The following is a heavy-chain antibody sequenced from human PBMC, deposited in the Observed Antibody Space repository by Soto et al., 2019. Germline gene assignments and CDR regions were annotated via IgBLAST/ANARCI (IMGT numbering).Heavy chain of an antibody. V-gene: IGHV3-74*01. D-gene: IGHD1-1*01. CDR2: INSDGSSA. J-gene: IGHJ6*02. CDR3: ARGCVQLERLSYYYGMDV. CDR1: GFTFSSYW. Sequence: EVQLVESGGGVVQPGGSLRLSCAVSGFTFSSYWMHWVRQAPGKGLVWVSHINSDGSSASYADSVKGRFTISRDNAKNRLYREMSSLRAEDTAVYYCARGCVQLERLSYYYGMDVWGQGTTVTVSS.